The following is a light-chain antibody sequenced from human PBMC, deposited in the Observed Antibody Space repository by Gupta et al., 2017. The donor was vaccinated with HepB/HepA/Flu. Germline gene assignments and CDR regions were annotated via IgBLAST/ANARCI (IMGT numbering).Light chain of an antibody. V-gene: IGKV3-15*01. CDR2: GAS. J-gene: IGKJ4*01. Sequence: EIVMTKYPATLSVSQGERATLSCRASQSVSSNLAWYQQKPGQAPRLLIYGASTRATGIPARFSGSGSGTEFTLTISSLQSEDFAVYYCQQYNNWPLTFGGGTKVEIK. CDR1: QSVSSN. CDR3: QQYNNWPLT.